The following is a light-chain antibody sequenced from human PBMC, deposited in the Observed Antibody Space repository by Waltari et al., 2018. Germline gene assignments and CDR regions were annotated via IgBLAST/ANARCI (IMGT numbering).Light chain of an antibody. J-gene: IGKJ4*01. CDR1: QSITSF. CDR3: QQTYSTPDT. Sequence: DIQMTQSPSSLSASVGDSVTITCRASQSITSFLNWYQQKPGKAPKLLIYAASNLQSGVPSRFSGSGSGTDFSLTISSLQPEDFATYYCQQTYSTPDTFGGGTKVEIK. CDR2: AAS. V-gene: IGKV1-39*01.